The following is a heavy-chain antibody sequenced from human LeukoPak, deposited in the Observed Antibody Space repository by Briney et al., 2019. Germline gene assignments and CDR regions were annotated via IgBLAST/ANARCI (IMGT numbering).Heavy chain of an antibody. D-gene: IGHD5-24*01. Sequence: PGGSLRLSCAASGFTFSDYFMSWIRQAPGKGLEWVSYIISISIYTNYADSVKGRFTISRDNAKNSLYMQMNRLGVEDTALYYWARGTRDAYNLLPFAIPFHIWGQGTMVT. V-gene: IGHV3-11*06. J-gene: IGHJ3*02. CDR3: ARGTRDAYNLLPFAIPFHI. CDR1: GFTFSDYF. CDR2: IISISIYT.